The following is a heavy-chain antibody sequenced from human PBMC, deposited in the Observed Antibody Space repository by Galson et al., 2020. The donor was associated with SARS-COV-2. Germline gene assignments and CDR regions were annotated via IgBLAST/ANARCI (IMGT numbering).Heavy chain of an antibody. CDR2: ISHDGKIQ. CDR3: TRDVSGGASDI. D-gene: IGHD1-26*01. V-gene: IGHV3-30*19. Sequence: QLGESLKISCAASGFTFSSYGMHWVRHAPGKGLEWLTVISHDGKIQVYADSVKGRFTISRDNSGNMVFLQMVSLRPDDTALYYCTRDVSGGASDIWGQGTMVTVSS. CDR1: GFTFSSYG. J-gene: IGHJ3*02.